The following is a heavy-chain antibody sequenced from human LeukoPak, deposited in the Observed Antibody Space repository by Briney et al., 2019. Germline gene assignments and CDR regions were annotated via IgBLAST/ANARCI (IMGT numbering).Heavy chain of an antibody. CDR1: GGSISSSSYY. V-gene: IGHV4-39*07. Sequence: KPSETLSLTCTVSGGSISSSSYYWGWIRQPPGKGLEWIGSIYYSGSTYNNPSLKSRVTISVDTSKNQFSLKLSSVTAADTAVYYCARTNRITIFGEVIKGKYNWFDPWGQGTLVTVST. J-gene: IGHJ5*02. CDR3: ARTNRITIFGEVIKGKYNWFDP. CDR2: IYYSGST. D-gene: IGHD3-3*01.